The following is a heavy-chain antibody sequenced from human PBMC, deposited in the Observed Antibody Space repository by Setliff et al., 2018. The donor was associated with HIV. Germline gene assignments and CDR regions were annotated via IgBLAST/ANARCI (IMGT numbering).Heavy chain of an antibody. J-gene: IGHJ4*02. V-gene: IGHV4-4*09. Sequence: SETLSLTCTVSGGSISTYYWSWIRQPPGKGLEWIGYIYTSGSTNYNPSLKSRVTISLDTSKNQFSLKLSSVTAADTAVYYCARERDDSGDYLSLFVHWGQGALVTVSS. CDR1: GGSISTYY. CDR3: ARERDDSGDYLSLFVH. CDR2: IYTSGST. D-gene: IGHD4-17*01.